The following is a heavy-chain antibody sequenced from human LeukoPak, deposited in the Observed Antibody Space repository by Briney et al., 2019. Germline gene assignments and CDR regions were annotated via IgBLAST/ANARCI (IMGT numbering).Heavy chain of an antibody. J-gene: IGHJ5*02. D-gene: IGHD6-19*01. CDR1: GGSFSGYY. V-gene: IGHV4-34*01. CDR2: INHSGST. Sequence: SETLSLTCAVYGGSFSGYYWSWIRQPLGKGLEWIGEINHSGSTNYNPSLKSRVTISVDTSKNQFSLKLSSVTAADTAVYYCARARIAVVWSWFDPWGQGTLVTVSS. CDR3: ARARIAVVWSWFDP.